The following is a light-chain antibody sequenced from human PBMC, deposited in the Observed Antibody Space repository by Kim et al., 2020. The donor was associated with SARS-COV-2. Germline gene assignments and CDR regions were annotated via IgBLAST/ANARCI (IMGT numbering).Light chain of an antibody. CDR1: QSITSY. V-gene: IGKV1-39*01. CDR2: AES. J-gene: IGKJ1*01. Sequence: ASGRDRVTITCRASQSITSYLNWYRQEAAKAPELLSYAESSLQSGVPSRFSGSGCGTEFTLTISSLQPEDFATYYCQQSYSFPRTFGQGTKVDIK. CDR3: QQSYSFPRT.